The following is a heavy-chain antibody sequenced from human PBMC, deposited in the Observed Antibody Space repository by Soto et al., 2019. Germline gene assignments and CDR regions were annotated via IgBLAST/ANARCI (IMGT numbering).Heavy chain of an antibody. J-gene: IGHJ4*02. V-gene: IGHV4-39*01. D-gene: IGHD4-4*01. CDR3: ARGFTTVVTVDY. CDR1: GGSISSSSYY. CDR2: IYYSGST. Sequence: SETLSLTCTVSGGSISSSSYYWGWIRQPPGKRLEWIGSIYYSGSTYYNPSLKSRVTISVDTSKNQFSPKLSSVTAADTAVYYCARGFTTVVTVDYWGQGTLVTVS.